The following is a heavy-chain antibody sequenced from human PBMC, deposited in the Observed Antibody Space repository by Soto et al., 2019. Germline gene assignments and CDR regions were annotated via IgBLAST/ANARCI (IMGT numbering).Heavy chain of an antibody. Sequence: ASVKVSCKASGYTFTSYDINWVRQATGQGLEWMGWMSPNSGNTGYAQKFQGRVTMTRNTSISTAYMELSSLRSEDTAVYYCARLRDSSGWPPSWGQGTLVILSS. D-gene: IGHD6-19*01. CDR2: MSPNSGNT. J-gene: IGHJ5*02. V-gene: IGHV1-8*01. CDR3: ARLRDSSGWPPS. CDR1: GYTFTSYD.